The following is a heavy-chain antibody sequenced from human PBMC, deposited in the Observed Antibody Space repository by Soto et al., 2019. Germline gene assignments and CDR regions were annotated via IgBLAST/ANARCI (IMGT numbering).Heavy chain of an antibody. Sequence: EVQLVESGGGLVQPGGSLILSCAASGFTFSTYHMNWVRQAPGKGLEWVSYIHSGGSRIYYSSSGKGRFTISRDNTNNSLYLQMNSLTADDTSVYYFARDGSTVTTNYHYSMDVWGQGTTVTVSS. D-gene: IGHD4-17*01. V-gene: IGHV3-48*03. CDR2: IHSGGSRI. J-gene: IGHJ6*02. CDR1: GFTFSTYH. CDR3: ARDGSTVTTNYHYSMDV.